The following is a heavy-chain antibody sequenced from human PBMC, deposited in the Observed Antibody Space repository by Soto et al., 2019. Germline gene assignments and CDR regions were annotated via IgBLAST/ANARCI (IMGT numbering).Heavy chain of an antibody. J-gene: IGHJ6*03. CDR1: GFTFSSYA. V-gene: IGHV3-23*01. D-gene: IGHD3-3*01. CDR3: AKDGNDFWSGSPYSYYMDV. Sequence: GGSLRLSCAASGFTFSSYAMSWVRQAPGKGLEWVSAISGSGGSTYYADSVKGRFTISRDNSKNTLYLQMNSLRAEDTAVYYCAKDGNDFWSGSPYSYYMDVWGKGTTVTVSS. CDR2: ISGSGGST.